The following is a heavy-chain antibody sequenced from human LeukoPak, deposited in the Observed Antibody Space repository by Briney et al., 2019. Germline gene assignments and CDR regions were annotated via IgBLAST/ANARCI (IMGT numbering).Heavy chain of an antibody. D-gene: IGHD3-3*01. CDR3: AKDPTIFWRYYFDY. CDR2: IRYDGSNK. J-gene: IGHJ4*02. Sequence: GGSLRLSCVASEFTFSNYGMHWVRQAPGKGLEWVTFIRYDGSNKYYADSVKGRFTISRDNSKNTLYLQMNSLRAEDTAVYYCAKDPTIFWRYYFDYWGQGTLVTVSS. CDR1: EFTFSNYG. V-gene: IGHV3-30*02.